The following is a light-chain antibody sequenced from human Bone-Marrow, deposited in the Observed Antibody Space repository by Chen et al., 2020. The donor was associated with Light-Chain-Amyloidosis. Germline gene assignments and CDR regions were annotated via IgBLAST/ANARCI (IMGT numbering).Light chain of an antibody. J-gene: IGLJ3*02. CDR3: AAWDDDLNGWV. Sequence: QSVLTQPPSASETPGQRVSISCSGGSSNIGTNTVNWYRQLPGTAPKLLIYTDDQRPSGVPARLSGSTSGTSAALTISGLQSDDEADYYCAAWDDDLNGWVFGGGTKLTVL. CDR2: TDD. V-gene: IGLV1-44*01. CDR1: SSNIGTNT.